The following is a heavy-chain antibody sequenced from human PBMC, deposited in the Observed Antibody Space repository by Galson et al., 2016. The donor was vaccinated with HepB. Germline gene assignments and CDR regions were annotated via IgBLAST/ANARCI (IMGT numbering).Heavy chain of an antibody. CDR2: ISGSGGSE. V-gene: IGHV3-11*01. CDR1: GFTFSDYY. Sequence: SLRLSCAASGFTFSDYYMSWIRQAPGKGLEWLSYISGSGGSEYYPDSVTGRFSISRDNAKNSLYLQMNNLRAEDTAVHYCARDALRFLEWPDGGVFYIWGQGTVVTVSS. D-gene: IGHD3-3*01. J-gene: IGHJ3*02. CDR3: ARDALRFLEWPDGGVFYI.